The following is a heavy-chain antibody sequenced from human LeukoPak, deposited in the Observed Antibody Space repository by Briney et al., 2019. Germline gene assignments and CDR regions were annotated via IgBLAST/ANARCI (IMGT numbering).Heavy chain of an antibody. V-gene: IGHV1-18*01. CDR3: ARDRTYGSGFFSLQH. J-gene: IGHJ1*01. CDR2: ISAYNGNT. CDR1: GYTFTSYG. D-gene: IGHD3-10*01. Sequence: GGPVKVSCKASGYTFTSYGISWVRQAPGQGLEWMGWISAYNGNTNYAQKLQGRVTMTTDTSTSTAYMELRSLRSDDTAVYYCARDRTYGSGFFSLQHWGQGTLVTVSS.